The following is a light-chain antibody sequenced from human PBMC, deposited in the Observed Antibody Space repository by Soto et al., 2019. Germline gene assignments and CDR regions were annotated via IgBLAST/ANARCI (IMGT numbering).Light chain of an antibody. Sequence: EIVLTQSPATLSLSPGERATLSCRASQSVSSFLAWYQQKPGQTPRLLIYDASKRATGIPVRFSGSGSGTDFTLTISSLEPEDFAVYYCQQRTHWPPALSFGGGTKVEI. CDR3: QQRTHWPPALS. J-gene: IGKJ4*01. CDR1: QSVSSF. CDR2: DAS. V-gene: IGKV3-11*01.